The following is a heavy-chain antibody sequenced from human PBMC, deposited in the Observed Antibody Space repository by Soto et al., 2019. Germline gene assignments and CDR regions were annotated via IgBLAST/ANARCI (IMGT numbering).Heavy chain of an antibody. CDR1: GFTFSSYA. Sequence: GGSLRLSCAASGFTFSSYAMSWVRQAPGKGLEWVSAISGSGGSTYYADSVKGRFTISRDNSKNTLYLQMNSLRAEDTAVYYCAPYSSSWYFGYWGQGTLVTVSS. J-gene: IGHJ4*02. CDR2: ISGSGGST. D-gene: IGHD6-13*01. V-gene: IGHV3-23*01. CDR3: APYSSSWYFGY.